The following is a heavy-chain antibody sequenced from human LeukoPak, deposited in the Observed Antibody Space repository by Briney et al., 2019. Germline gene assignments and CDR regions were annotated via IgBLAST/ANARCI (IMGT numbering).Heavy chain of an antibody. Sequence: PSETLSLTCTVSGGSISSYYWSWIRQPPGKGLERIGYIYYSGSTNYNPSLKSRVTISVDTSKNQFSLKLSSVTAADTAVYYCARLRGYCSSTSCYTVWFDPWGQGTLVTVSS. CDR2: IYYSGST. J-gene: IGHJ5*02. CDR1: GGSISSYY. CDR3: ARLRGYCSSTSCYTVWFDP. D-gene: IGHD2-2*02. V-gene: IGHV4-59*08.